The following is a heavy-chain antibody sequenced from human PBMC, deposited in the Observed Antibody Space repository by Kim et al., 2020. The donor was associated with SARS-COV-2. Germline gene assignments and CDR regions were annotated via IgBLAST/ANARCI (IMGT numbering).Heavy chain of an antibody. CDR1: GGTFSSYA. J-gene: IGHJ5*02. CDR2: IIPIFGTA. V-gene: IGHV1-69*13. D-gene: IGHD4-17*01. CDR3: ARVGGIENDYGDYGAKNWFDP. Sequence: SVKVSCKASGGTFSSYAISWVRQAPGQGLEWMGGIIPIFGTANYAQKFQGRVTITADESTSTAYMELSSLRSEDTAVYYCARVGGIENDYGDYGAKNWFDPWGQGTLVTVSS.